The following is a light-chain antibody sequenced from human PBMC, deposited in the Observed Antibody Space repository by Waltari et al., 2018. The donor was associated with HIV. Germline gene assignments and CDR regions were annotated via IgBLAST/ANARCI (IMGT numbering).Light chain of an antibody. J-gene: IGLJ2*01. Sequence: QSVLTQPPSVSGAPGQRVTISCTGSSSNIGANYDVHWYQQFPGTAPKLLLSGNNDRPSGVPDRFSGSRSGTSASLAITGLQADDEAYYYCQSYDSSLSGSVVFGGGTKLTVL. CDR1: SSNIGANYD. V-gene: IGLV1-40*01. CDR3: QSYDSSLSGSVV. CDR2: GNN.